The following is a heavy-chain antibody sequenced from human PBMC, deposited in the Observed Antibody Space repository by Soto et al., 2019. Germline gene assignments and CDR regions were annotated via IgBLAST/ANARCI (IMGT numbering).Heavy chain of an antibody. CDR3: ARGSDCSGGSCYSGPLDY. CDR1: GVSVNSYY. Sequence: PSETLSLTCTVSGVSVNSYYWSWIRQSPGKGLEWIGYIYHSGATNYNPSLKSRVTISIDTAENQFSLKLTSVTAADTAVYYCARGSDCSGGSCYSGPLDYWGQGTLVTVSS. V-gene: IGHV4-59*08. J-gene: IGHJ4*02. D-gene: IGHD2-15*01. CDR2: IYHSGAT.